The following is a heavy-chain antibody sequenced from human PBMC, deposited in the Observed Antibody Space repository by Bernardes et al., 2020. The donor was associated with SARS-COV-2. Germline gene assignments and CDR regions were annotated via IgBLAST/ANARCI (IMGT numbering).Heavy chain of an antibody. Sequence: GGSLRLSCAASGFTFSSYSMNWVRQAPGKGLEWVSSISSSSSYIYYADSVKGRFTISRDNAKNSLYLQMNSLRAEDTAVYYCARDGVPALILYYYYGMDVWGQGTTVTVSS. CDR1: GFTFSSYS. V-gene: IGHV3-21*01. CDR3: ARDGVPALILYYYYGMDV. J-gene: IGHJ6*02. D-gene: IGHD2-2*01. CDR2: ISSSSSYI.